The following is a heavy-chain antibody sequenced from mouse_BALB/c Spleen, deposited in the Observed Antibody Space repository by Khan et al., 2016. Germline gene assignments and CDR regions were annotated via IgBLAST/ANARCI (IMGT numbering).Heavy chain of an antibody. CDR3: ARAYCYGSPYYFDY. V-gene: IGHV1-66*01. CDR1: GYSFTSYY. CDR2: IFPGSINT. Sequence: QVQLQQSGPELVKPGASVKISCKASGYSFTSYYIHWVKQRPGQGPEWIGGIFPGSINTKYNEKFKGKATLTADTSSSTAYMQLSSLSSEDAAVYFCARAYCYGSPYYFDYGGQDTTLTVSS. J-gene: IGHJ2*01. D-gene: IGHD1-1*01.